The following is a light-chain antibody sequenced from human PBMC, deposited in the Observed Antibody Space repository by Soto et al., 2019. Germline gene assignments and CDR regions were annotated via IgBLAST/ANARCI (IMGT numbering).Light chain of an antibody. CDR3: ISYAFSTSYV. J-gene: IGLJ1*01. Sequence: QSVLTQPPSASGSPGQSFTISCTGTSSDVGGYNFVSWYQQHPGKAPKLMIYEVSKRPSGVPDRFSGSKSGNTASLTVSGLQAEVESDDYCISYAFSTSYVFGTGT. CDR1: SSDVGGYNF. CDR2: EVS. V-gene: IGLV2-8*01.